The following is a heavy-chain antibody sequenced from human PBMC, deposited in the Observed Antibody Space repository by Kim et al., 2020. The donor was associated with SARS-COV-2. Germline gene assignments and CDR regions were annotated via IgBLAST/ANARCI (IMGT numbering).Heavy chain of an antibody. V-gene: IGHV3-49*03. CDR3: TRLDDYGDYPYYYYGMDV. Sequence: GGSLRLSCTASGFTFGDYAMSWFRQAPGKGLEWVGCIRSKAYGGTTEYAASVKGRFTISRDDSKSIAYLQMNSLKTEDTAVYYCTRLDDYGDYPYYYYGMDVGGQGTTVTVSS. CDR1: GFTFGDYA. J-gene: IGHJ6*02. CDR2: IRSKAYGGTT. D-gene: IGHD4-17*01.